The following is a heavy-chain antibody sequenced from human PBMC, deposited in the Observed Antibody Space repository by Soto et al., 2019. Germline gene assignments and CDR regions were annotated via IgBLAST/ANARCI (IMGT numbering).Heavy chain of an antibody. CDR2: ITPDSHYI. D-gene: IGHD3-3*01. J-gene: IGHJ6*04. CDR3: ARETYYDFCTENKKYCYYYGMHV. Sequence: GGSLRLSCVASAFNFSSYNMDWVRQAPGKGLEWVSSITPDSHYIYYADSLKGRFTISRDNARNSLYLQMNGLRDEDTAVYYCARETYYDFCTENKKYCYYYGMHVYDKETTVTVSS. V-gene: IGHV3-21*01. CDR1: AFNFSSYN.